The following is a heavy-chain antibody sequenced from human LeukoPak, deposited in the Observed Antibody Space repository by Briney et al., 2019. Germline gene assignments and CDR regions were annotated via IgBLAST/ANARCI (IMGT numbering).Heavy chain of an antibody. CDR3: ARGATTVTTLNWFDP. CDR2: IYHSGST. D-gene: IGHD4-11*01. CDR1: GGSISSGGYS. J-gene: IGHJ5*02. Sequence: NSSETLSLTCAVSGGSISSGGYSWSWIRQPPGKGLEWIGYIYHSGSTYYNPSLKSRVTISVDRSKNQFSLKLSSVTAADTAVYYCARGATTVTTLNWFDPWGQGTLVTVSS. V-gene: IGHV4-30-2*01.